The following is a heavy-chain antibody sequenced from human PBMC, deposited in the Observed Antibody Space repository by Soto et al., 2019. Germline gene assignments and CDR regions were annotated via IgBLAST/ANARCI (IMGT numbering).Heavy chain of an antibody. CDR1: GFTLSMSA. V-gene: IGHV3-23*01. J-gene: IGHJ3*01. D-gene: IGHD3-16*02. Sequence: PEGSLKLSSASSGFTLSMSAVNWVRQAPGKGLEWVSYISDSGDRTYYADSVKGRFTISRDRSKNTVSLQMDSLRAEDTAVYYCAKDRGIIVKAGDAFDVWGQGTKVTVS. CDR3: AKDRGIIVKAGDAFDV. CDR2: ISDSGDRT.